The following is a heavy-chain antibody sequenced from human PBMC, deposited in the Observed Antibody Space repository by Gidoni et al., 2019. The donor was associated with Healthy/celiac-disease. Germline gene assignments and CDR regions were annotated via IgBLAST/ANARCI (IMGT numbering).Heavy chain of an antibody. J-gene: IGHJ4*02. CDR1: GGSFSGYY. CDR3: ARGPTYYDFWSGYYLDY. Sequence: QVQLQQWGAGLLKPSETLSLTCAVYGGSFSGYYWSWIRQPPGKGLDWIGEIHHSGSTNYNPSLKSRVTISVDTSKNQFSLKLSSVTAADTAVYYCARGPTYYDFWSGYYLDYWGQGTLVTVSS. V-gene: IGHV4-34*01. D-gene: IGHD3-3*01. CDR2: IHHSGST.